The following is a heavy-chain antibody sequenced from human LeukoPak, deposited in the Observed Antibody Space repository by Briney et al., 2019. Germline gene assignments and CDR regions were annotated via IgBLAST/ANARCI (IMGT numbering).Heavy chain of an antibody. V-gene: IGHV3-23*01. CDR1: GFTFSDYA. CDR3: AKDLRVPAGNWFDP. CDR2: ISGSGGST. Sequence: GGSLRLSCAASGFTFSDYAMSWVRQAPGKGLEWVSAISGSGGSTYYTDSVKGRFTISRDNSKNTLYLQMNSLRVEDTAVYYCAKDLRVPAGNWFDPWGQGTLVTVSS. J-gene: IGHJ5*02.